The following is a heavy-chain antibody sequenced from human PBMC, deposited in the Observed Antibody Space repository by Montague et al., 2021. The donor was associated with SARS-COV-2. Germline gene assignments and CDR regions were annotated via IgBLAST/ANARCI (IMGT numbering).Heavy chain of an antibody. CDR3: ARTRVGGGYYSGDYYYHYDMDV. V-gene: IGHV4-59*08. J-gene: IGHJ6*02. D-gene: IGHD1-26*01. CDR2: IYYSGST. Sequence: SETLSLTCTVSGDSISSDYWSWIRQPPGQGLEWIGYIYYSGSTNYNPSPKSRVTISIDRSKNQFALKLNPVTAADTAVFYCARTRVGGGYYSGDYYYHYDMDVWGQGTTVTVSS. CDR1: GDSISSDY.